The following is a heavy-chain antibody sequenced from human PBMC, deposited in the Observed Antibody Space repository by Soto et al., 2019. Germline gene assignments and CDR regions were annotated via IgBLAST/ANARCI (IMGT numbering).Heavy chain of an antibody. J-gene: IGHJ4*02. CDR1: GYTFTSYG. D-gene: IGHD2-2*01. CDR2: IGAYSDNM. V-gene: IGHV1-18*01. Sequence: QVQLVQSRGEVKKPGASVKVSCKASGYTFTSYGISWVRQAPGQGLECMGWIGAYSDNMYYAHTLKGRVNMTTDTYTSTAYMELRSLSSDDTALYYCARLGEYCTTPSCHDYWGQGTLVNVYS. CDR3: ARLGEYCTTPSCHDY.